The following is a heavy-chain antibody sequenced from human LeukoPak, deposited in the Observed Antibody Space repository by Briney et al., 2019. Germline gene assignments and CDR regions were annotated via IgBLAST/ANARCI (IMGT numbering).Heavy chain of an antibody. CDR1: GFTFSNAW. J-gene: IGHJ4*02. V-gene: IGHV3-15*01. CDR3: ARGLALNRITMVRGVITAFDY. CDR2: IKTKTDGGTT. Sequence: GGSLRLSCAASGFTFSNAWMSWVRQAPGKGLEWVGRIKTKTDGGTTDYAAPVKGRFTISRDDSKNTLYLQMNSLKTEDTAVYYCARGLALNRITMVRGVITAFDYWGQGTLVTVSS. D-gene: IGHD3-10*01.